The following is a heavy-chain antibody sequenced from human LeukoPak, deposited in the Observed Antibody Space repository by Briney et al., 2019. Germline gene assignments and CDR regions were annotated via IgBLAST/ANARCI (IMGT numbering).Heavy chain of an antibody. J-gene: IGHJ4*02. CDR2: ISGSSGYI. V-gene: IGHV3-21*06. Sequence: GGSLRLSCAASGFTFSHYYMTWVRQAPGKGLEWVSSISGSSGYIFYADSVKGRFTISRDNAKNSLYLQMNSLRAEDAAVYYCGRDLPTVTSIDYWGQGTLVTVSS. CDR1: GFTFSHYY. D-gene: IGHD4-17*01. CDR3: GRDLPTVTSIDY.